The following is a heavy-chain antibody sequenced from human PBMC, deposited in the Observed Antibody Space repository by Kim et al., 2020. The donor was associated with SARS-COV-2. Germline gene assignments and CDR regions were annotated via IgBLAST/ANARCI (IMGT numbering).Heavy chain of an antibody. CDR1: GFTFDYYA. V-gene: IGHV3-9*01. CDR2: FSWNSGSI. J-gene: IGHJ3*02. Sequence: LRLSCAASGFTFDYYAMHWVRQAPGKGLEWVSGFSWNSGSIGYADSVKGRFTISRDNAKNSLYLQMNSLRAEDTALYYCAKGWGYPTFHAFDIWGQGTMVTVSS. CDR3: AKGWGYPTFHAFDI. D-gene: IGHD3-16*01.